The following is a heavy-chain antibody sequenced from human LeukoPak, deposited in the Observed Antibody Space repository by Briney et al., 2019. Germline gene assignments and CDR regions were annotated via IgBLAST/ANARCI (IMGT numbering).Heavy chain of an antibody. Sequence: GGSLRLSCAASGFTFSSYAMSWVRQAPGKGLEWVSAISGSGGSTYYADSVKGRFTISRDNSKNTLYLQMNSLRAEDTAVYYCAKMGPRTYYYDSSGYYDYWGQGTLVTVSS. CDR3: AKMGPRTYYYDSSGYYDY. CDR2: ISGSGGST. V-gene: IGHV3-23*01. J-gene: IGHJ4*02. D-gene: IGHD3-22*01. CDR1: GFTFSSYA.